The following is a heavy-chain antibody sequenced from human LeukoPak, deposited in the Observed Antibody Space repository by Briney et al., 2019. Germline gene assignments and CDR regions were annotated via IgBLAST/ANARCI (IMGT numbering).Heavy chain of an antibody. CDR1: GFTFSSYA. D-gene: IGHD3-3*01. V-gene: IGHV3-21*01. CDR2: ISSSSSYI. J-gene: IGHJ4*02. Sequence: GGSLRLSCAASGFTFSSYAMSWVRQAPGNGLEWVSSISSSSSYIYYADSVKGRFTISRDNAKNSLYLQMNSLRAEDTAVYYCARYRYYDFWSGYSNYFDYWGQGTLVTVSS. CDR3: ARYRYYDFWSGYSNYFDY.